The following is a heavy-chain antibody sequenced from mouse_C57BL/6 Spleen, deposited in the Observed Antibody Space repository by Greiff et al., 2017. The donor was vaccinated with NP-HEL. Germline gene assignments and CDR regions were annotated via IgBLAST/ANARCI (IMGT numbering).Heavy chain of an antibody. Sequence: VQLQQPGAELVRPGSSVKLSCKASGYTFTSYWMHWVKQRPIQGLEWIGNIDPSDSETHYNQKFKDKATLTVDKSSSTAYMQLSSLTSEDSAVYYCARSAYDGYFDVWGTGTTVTVSS. D-gene: IGHD2-12*01. V-gene: IGHV1-52*01. CDR2: IDPSDSET. CDR1: GYTFTSYW. CDR3: ARSAYDGYFDV. J-gene: IGHJ1*03.